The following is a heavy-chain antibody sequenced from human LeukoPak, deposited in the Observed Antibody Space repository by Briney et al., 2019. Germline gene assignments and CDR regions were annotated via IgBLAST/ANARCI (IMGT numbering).Heavy chain of an antibody. CDR3: AKDGDIAAADYYFDY. D-gene: IGHD6-13*01. J-gene: IGHJ4*02. CDR2: ISYDGRDK. Sequence: GRSPRLSCAASGFTFSTYAIHWVRQAPGKGLEWVAVISYDGRDKHHADSVKGRFTISRDNSKNTLYLQMNSLRAEDTAVYYCAKDGDIAAADYYFDYWGQGTLVTVSS. V-gene: IGHV3-30*04. CDR1: GFTFSTYA.